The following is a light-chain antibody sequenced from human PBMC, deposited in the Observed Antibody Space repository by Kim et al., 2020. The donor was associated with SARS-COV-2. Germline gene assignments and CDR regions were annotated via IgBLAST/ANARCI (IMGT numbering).Light chain of an antibody. CDR2: LEGSGSY. V-gene: IGLV4-60*03. CDR1: SGHSSYI. J-gene: IGLJ3*02. Sequence: SSVTLTCTLSSGHSSYIIAWHQQQPGKAPRYLMKLEGSGSYNKGSGVPDRFSGSSSGADRYLTISNLQSEDEADYYCETWDRNTRVFGGGTQLTVL. CDR3: ETWDRNTRV.